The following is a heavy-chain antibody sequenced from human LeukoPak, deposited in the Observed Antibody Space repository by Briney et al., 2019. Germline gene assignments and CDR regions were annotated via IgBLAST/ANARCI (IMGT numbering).Heavy chain of an antibody. Sequence: PGESLKISCKGSGYSFTSYWIGGVRQMPGKGLEWMGIIYPGDSDTRYSPSFQGQVTISADKSISTAYLQWSSLKASDTAMYYCARPSPLACGDDAFEIWGQGTTVTVSS. V-gene: IGHV5-51*01. CDR2: IYPGDSDT. D-gene: IGHD6-6*01. CDR3: ARPSPLACGDDAFEI. CDR1: GYSFTSYW. J-gene: IGHJ3*02.